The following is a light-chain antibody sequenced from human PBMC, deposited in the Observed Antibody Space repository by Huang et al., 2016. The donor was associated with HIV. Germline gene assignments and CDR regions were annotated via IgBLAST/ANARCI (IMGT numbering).Light chain of an antibody. CDR2: SAS. CDR3: QQSYTTPKYT. Sequence: DIQMTQSPLSLSASVGDRVTITCRESQNIDNYLNWYQQKPGKAPKLLIFSASNLHSGVPSRFSGSASGPYFALTINGLQPDDFATYYCQQSYTTPKYTFGQGTNLDIK. J-gene: IGKJ2*01. CDR1: QNIDNY. V-gene: IGKV1-39*01.